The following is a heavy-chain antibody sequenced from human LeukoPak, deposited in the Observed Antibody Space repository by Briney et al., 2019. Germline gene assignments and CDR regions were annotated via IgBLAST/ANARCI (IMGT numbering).Heavy chain of an antibody. J-gene: IGHJ3*02. CDR1: GGSISSYY. Sequence: SETLSLTCTVSGGSISSYYWSWIRQPPGKGLEWIGYIYYSGSTNYNPSLKSRVTISVDTSKNQFSLKLSSVTAADTAVYYCARVDGYNNLDAFDIWGQGTMVTVPS. V-gene: IGHV4-59*01. CDR3: ARVDGYNNLDAFDI. D-gene: IGHD5-24*01. CDR2: IYYSGST.